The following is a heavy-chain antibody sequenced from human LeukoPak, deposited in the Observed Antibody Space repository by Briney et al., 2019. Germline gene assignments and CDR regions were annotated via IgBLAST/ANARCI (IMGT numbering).Heavy chain of an antibody. J-gene: IGHJ4*02. Sequence: EASVKVSCKASGYTFPGHHIHWVRQAPGQGLEWMGWINPKNGGTNYAQKFQGRVTTTRDTSINTAFMELSRLNSDDTAVYFCARDGYGGNSFDYWGQGTLVTVSS. CDR3: ARDGYGGNSFDY. D-gene: IGHD4-23*01. CDR2: INPKNGGT. CDR1: GYTFPGHH. V-gene: IGHV1-2*02.